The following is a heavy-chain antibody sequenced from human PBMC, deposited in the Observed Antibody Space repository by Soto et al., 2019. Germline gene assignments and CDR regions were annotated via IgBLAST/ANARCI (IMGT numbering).Heavy chain of an antibody. CDR2: IKSKTDGGTT. CDR3: SSAVADDGIDY. V-gene: IGHV3-15*01. CDR1: GFTFSNAW. Sequence: XGSLRLSCAASGFTFSNAWMSWVRQAPGKGLEWVGRIKSKTDGGTTDYAAPVKGRFTISRDDSKNTLYLQMNSLKTEDTAVYYCSSAVADDGIDYWGHGTLVTVSS. J-gene: IGHJ4*01. D-gene: IGHD6-19*01.